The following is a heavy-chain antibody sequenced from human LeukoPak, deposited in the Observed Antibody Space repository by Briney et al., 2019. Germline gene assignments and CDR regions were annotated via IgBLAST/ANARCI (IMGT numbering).Heavy chain of an antibody. D-gene: IGHD3-22*01. V-gene: IGHV1-69*04. Sequence: GSSVKVSCKASGGTFSSYAISWVRQAPGQGLEWMGRIIPILGIANYAQKFQGRITITADKSTSTAYMELSSLRSEDTAVYYCARGPGSSGYYLDYWGQGTLVTVSS. J-gene: IGHJ4*02. CDR1: GGTFSSYA. CDR2: IIPILGIA. CDR3: ARGPGSSGYYLDY.